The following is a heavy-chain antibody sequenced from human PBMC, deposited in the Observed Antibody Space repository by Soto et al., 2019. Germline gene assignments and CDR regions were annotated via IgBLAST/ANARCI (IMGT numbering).Heavy chain of an antibody. Sequence: GGSLRLSCAASGFTFNDAWMSWVRQAPGKGLEWVGRIKRNTDGGTADYAAPVKGRFTISRDDSKNTLYLQMNSLQTEDTAIYFCTTGLSRGHYSFDFWGQGTLVTVSS. D-gene: IGHD3-22*01. CDR1: GFTFNDAW. CDR2: IKRNTDGGTA. V-gene: IGHV3-15*01. J-gene: IGHJ4*02. CDR3: TTGLSRGHYSFDF.